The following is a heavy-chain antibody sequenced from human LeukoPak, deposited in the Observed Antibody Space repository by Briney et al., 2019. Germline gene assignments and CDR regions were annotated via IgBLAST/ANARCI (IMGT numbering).Heavy chain of an antibody. CDR1: GFTFRTYS. CDR3: AELGITMIGGV. V-gene: IGHV3-21*01. J-gene: IGHJ6*04. CDR2: ISGSSSYI. D-gene: IGHD3-10*02. Sequence: GGSLRLSCAASGFTFRTYSMNWVRQAPGKGLEWVSSISGSSSYIYYADSLKARFTISRDNAKNSLYLQMNSLRAEDTAVYYCAELGITMIGGVWGKGTTVTISS.